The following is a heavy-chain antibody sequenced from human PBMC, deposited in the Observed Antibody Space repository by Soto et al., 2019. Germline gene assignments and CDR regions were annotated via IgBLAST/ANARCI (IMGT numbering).Heavy chain of an antibody. D-gene: IGHD6-19*01. Sequence: QVQLVQSGAEVKKPGASVKVSCKASGYTFTSYGISWVRQAPGQGLEWMGWISAYNGNTNYAQKLQGRVTMTTDTSTSTAYMELRSLRSDDTAVYYCARVEREQWLVRSLVYYYYGMDVWGQGTTVTVSS. CDR2: ISAYNGNT. J-gene: IGHJ6*02. CDR1: GYTFTSYG. CDR3: ARVEREQWLVRSLVYYYYGMDV. V-gene: IGHV1-18*01.